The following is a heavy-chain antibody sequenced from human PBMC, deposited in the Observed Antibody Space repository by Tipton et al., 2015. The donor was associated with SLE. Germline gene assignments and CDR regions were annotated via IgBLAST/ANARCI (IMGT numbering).Heavy chain of an antibody. V-gene: IGHV3-30-3*01. J-gene: IGHJ4*02. CDR1: GFTFSSYA. CDR2: ISYDGSNK. D-gene: IGHD6-19*01. CDR3: ARVGGVAVAGFFDY. Sequence: SLRLSCAASGFTFSSYAMHWVRQAPGRGLEWVAIISYDGSNKYYADSVKGRFTISRDNSKNTLYLQMNSLRAEDTAVYYCARVGGVAVAGFFDYWGQGTLVTVSS.